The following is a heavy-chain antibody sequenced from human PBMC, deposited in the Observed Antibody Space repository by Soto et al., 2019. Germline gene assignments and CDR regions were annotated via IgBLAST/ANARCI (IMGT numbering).Heavy chain of an antibody. D-gene: IGHD6-19*01. CDR1: GGSISSYY. Sequence: SETLSLTCTVSGGSISSYYWSWIRQPPGKGLEWIGYIYYSGSTNYNPSLKSRVTVSVDTSKNQFSLKVSSVTAADTAVYYCARSRIAVAGFFDSWGQGTLVTVSS. V-gene: IGHV4-59*01. J-gene: IGHJ4*02. CDR2: IYYSGST. CDR3: ARSRIAVAGFFDS.